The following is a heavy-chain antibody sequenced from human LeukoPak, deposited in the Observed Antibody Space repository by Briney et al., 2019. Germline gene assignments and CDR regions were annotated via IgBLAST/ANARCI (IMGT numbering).Heavy chain of an antibody. J-gene: IGHJ4*02. CDR3: ARAKNYYGSGSYSGFDY. D-gene: IGHD3-10*01. CDR2: ISSSSSYI. CDR1: GFTFSSYS. V-gene: IGHV3-21*01. Sequence: GGSPRLSCAASGFTFSSYSMNWVRQAPGKGLEWVSSISSSSSYIYYADSVKGRFTISRDNAKNSLYLQMNSLRAEDTAVYYCARAKNYYGSGSYSGFDYWGQGTLVTVSS.